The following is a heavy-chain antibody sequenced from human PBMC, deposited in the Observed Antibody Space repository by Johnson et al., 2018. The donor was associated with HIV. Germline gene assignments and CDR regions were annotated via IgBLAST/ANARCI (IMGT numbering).Heavy chain of an antibody. V-gene: IGHV3-30-3*01. Sequence: QVQLVESGGGLVQPGRSLRLSCAASGFTFSSYAMHWVRQAPGKGLEWVAVISYDGSNKYYADSVKGRFTISRDNSKNTLYLQMNSLRAEDTAVYYCARESGGSGAFDIWGQGTMVTVSS. J-gene: IGHJ3*02. CDR3: ARESGGSGAFDI. D-gene: IGHD3-10*01. CDR1: GFTFSSYA. CDR2: ISYDGSNK.